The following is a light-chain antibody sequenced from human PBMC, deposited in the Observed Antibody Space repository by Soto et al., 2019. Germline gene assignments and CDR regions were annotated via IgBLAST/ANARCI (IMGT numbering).Light chain of an antibody. CDR3: QQYGNSPRT. V-gene: IGKV3-20*01. Sequence: EIVLTQSPGTLSLSPGERATLSCRASQSVSSSYLAWYQQKPGQAPRLLIYGASSRATGIPDRFSGSGSGTDFALTISRLEPEDFAVYYCQQYGNSPRTYGPGTKEDIK. J-gene: IGKJ3*01. CDR2: GAS. CDR1: QSVSSSY.